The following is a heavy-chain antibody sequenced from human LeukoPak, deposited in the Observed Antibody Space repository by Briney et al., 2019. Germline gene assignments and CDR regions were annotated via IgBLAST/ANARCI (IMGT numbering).Heavy chain of an antibody. D-gene: IGHD5-18*01. J-gene: IGHJ6*03. Sequence: SETLSLTCTVSGGAISSYYWSWIRQPPGQGLEWIGYIYTRGRTHYNTAHKSRVTISVDTTTNRCSLKLSSVTAAYTAVYYSARRGYRDYYYMDVWGKGTTVTVSS. CDR2: IYTRGRT. CDR3: ARRGYRDYYYMDV. CDR1: GGAISSYY. V-gene: IGHV4-4*09.